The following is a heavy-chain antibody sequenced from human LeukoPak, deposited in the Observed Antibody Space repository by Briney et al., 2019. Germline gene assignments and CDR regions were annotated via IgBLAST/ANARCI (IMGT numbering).Heavy chain of an antibody. CDR3: ARDKVTY. CDR1: GFTLSTYG. CDR2: INKDGSEI. V-gene: IGHV3-7*01. Sequence: QPGRSLRLSCAASGFTLSTYGMHWVRQAPGKGLEWVAHINKDGSEIYYVDSVKGRFTISRDNAKNSLSLQMNSLRVEDTAVYYCARDKVTYWGQGTLVTVSS. J-gene: IGHJ4*02.